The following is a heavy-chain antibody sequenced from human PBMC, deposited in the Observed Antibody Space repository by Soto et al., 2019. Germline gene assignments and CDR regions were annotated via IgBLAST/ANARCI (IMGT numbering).Heavy chain of an antibody. J-gene: IGHJ5*02. Sequence: SETLSLTCTVSGGSVSSGSYYWSWVRQPPGKGLEWIGYISHSGSTNYNPSLKSRVTISVDTSKNQFSLKLTSVTAADTAVYYCARVYSSSLAPWGQGTLVTVPQ. V-gene: IGHV4-61*01. CDR3: ARVYSSSLAP. CDR1: GGSVSSGSYY. D-gene: IGHD6-6*01. CDR2: ISHSGST.